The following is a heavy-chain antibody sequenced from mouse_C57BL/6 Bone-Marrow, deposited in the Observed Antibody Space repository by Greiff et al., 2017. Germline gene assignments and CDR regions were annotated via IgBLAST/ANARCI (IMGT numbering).Heavy chain of an antibody. Sequence: VMLVESGPGLVAPSQSLSITCTVSGFSLTSYGVSWVRQPPGKGLEWLGVIWGDGSTNYHSALISRLSISKDNSKSQVFLKLNSLQTDDTATYYCAIITTVVATRYFDVWGTGTTVTVSS. D-gene: IGHD1-1*01. V-gene: IGHV2-3*01. CDR3: AIITTVVATRYFDV. CDR2: IWGDGST. J-gene: IGHJ1*03. CDR1: GFSLTSYG.